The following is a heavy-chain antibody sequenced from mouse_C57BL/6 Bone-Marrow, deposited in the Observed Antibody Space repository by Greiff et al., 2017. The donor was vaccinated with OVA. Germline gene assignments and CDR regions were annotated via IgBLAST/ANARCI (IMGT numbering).Heavy chain of an antibody. CDR1: GFTFSDYG. Sequence: EVKLVESGGGLVKPGGSLKLSCAASGFTFSDYGMPWVRQAPEKGLEWVAYISSGSSTIYYADTVQGRFTISRDNAKNNLFLQMNSLRSEDTALYYCARHYYGSLYAMDYWGQGTSVTVSS. J-gene: IGHJ4*01. CDR3: ARHYYGSLYAMDY. V-gene: IGHV5-17*01. D-gene: IGHD1-1*01. CDR2: ISSGSSTI.